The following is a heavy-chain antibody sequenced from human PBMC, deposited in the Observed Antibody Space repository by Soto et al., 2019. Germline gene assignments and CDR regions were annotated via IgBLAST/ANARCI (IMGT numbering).Heavy chain of an antibody. Sequence: SETLSLTCTVSGGSISSSSYYWGWIRQPPGKGLEWIGSIYYSGSTYYNPSLKSRVTISVDTSKNQFSLKLSSVTAADTAVYYCARHDARRTYYDFWSGYRDSPYMDVWGKGTTVTVSS. V-gene: IGHV4-39*01. CDR3: ARHDARRTYYDFWSGYRDSPYMDV. CDR2: IYYSGST. D-gene: IGHD3-3*01. J-gene: IGHJ6*03. CDR1: GGSISSSSYY.